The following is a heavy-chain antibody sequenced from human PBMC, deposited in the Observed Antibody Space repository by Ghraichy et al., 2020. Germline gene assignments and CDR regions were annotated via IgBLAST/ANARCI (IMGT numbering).Heavy chain of an antibody. D-gene: IGHD5-24*01. V-gene: IGHV3-30-3*01. J-gene: IGHJ6*02. CDR1: GFTFSSYA. Sequence: GGSLRLSCAASGFTFSSYAMHWVRQAPGKGLEWVAVISYDGSNKYYADSVKGRFTISRDNSKNTLYLQMNSLRAEDTTVYYCARDPIEMATIQRPKYYYYGMDVWGQGTTGTVSS. CDR2: ISYDGSNK. CDR3: ARDPIEMATIQRPKYYYYGMDV.